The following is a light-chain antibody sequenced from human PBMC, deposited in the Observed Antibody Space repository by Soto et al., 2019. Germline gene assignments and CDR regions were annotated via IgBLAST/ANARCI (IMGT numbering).Light chain of an antibody. V-gene: IGKV1-39*01. CDR2: AAS. CDR3: QQSHNFPVT. J-gene: IGKJ2*01. CDR1: QSISTN. Sequence: DIQMTQSSSSLSASVGDRVTITCRASQSISTNVNWYQQKPRKAPELLIYAASRLHSGVPSRFTGSGSGTDFTLTITSLQPEDFATYYGQQSHNFPVTFGQGTKVEI.